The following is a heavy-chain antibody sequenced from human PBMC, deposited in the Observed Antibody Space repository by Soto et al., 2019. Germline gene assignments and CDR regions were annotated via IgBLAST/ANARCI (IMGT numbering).Heavy chain of an antibody. CDR2: IGDTGRT. CDR3: ARHGDYYFDY. J-gene: IGHJ4*02. V-gene: IGHV4-4*02. CDR1: GVSMSGSDW. D-gene: IGHD4-17*01. Sequence: QVQLQESGPGLVKPSGTLSLTCAVSGVSMSGSDWWSWIRQPPEKGLEWIGEIGDTGRTNYNPSLQSRVTMSVDRSKNHLSLHLNSVTAADTAVYYCARHGDYYFDYWGQGTLAIVSS.